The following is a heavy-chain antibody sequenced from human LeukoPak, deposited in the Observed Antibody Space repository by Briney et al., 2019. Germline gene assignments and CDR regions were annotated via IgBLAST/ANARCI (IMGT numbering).Heavy chain of an antibody. D-gene: IGHD6-13*01. CDR1: GFTFTSSA. CDR3: AAGAAAGTMGDY. V-gene: IGHV1-58*02. CDR2: IVVGSGNT. Sequence: SVKVPCKASGFTFTSSAMQWVRQARGQRLEWIGWIVVGSGNTNYAQKFQERVTITRDMSTSTAYMELSSLRSEDTAVYYCAAGAAAGTMGDYWGQGTLVTVSS. J-gene: IGHJ4*02.